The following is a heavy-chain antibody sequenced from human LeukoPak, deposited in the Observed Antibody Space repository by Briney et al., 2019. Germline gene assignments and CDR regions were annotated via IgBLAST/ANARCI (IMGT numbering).Heavy chain of an antibody. V-gene: IGHV1-8*01. CDR1: GYTFTSYD. D-gene: IGHD6-6*01. CDR2: MNPNSGNT. CDR3: ARGDSSSSSLNY. J-gene: IGHJ4*02. Sequence: ASVKVSCKASGYTFTSYDINWVRQATGQGLEWMGWMNPNSGNTGYARKFQGRVTMTRNTSISTGYMELSSLRSEDTAVYYCARGDSSSSSLNYWGQGTLVTVSS.